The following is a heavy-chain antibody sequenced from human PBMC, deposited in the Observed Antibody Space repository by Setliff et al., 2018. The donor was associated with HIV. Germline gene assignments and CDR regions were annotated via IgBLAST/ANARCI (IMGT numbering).Heavy chain of an antibody. D-gene: IGHD3-3*01. J-gene: IGHJ4*02. CDR3: TRSGFWSGYVDY. V-gene: IGHV3-23*01. CDR2: ISGDGGGT. CDR1: GFTFRSYA. Sequence: PGESLKISCAASGFTFRSYAMSWVRQAPGKGLEWVSGISGDGGGTYYADSVKDRFIISRDYSKNTVYLQMNSLRTEDTAIYFCTRSGFWSGYVDYWGPGTLVTVSS.